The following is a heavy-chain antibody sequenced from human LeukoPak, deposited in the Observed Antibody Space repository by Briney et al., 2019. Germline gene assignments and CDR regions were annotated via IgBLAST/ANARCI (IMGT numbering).Heavy chain of an antibody. J-gene: IGHJ4*02. CDR2: FHFSGAI. V-gene: IGHV4-39*01. D-gene: IGHD3-22*01. CDR3: ARRYEGSGYAYDY. Sequence: SETLSLTCTVSGVSITTYSHNYDWIRQPPGKGLEWIGRFHFSGAINSNPSLKSRVTTVVATSNKQISLRLNSVTAADTAVYYCARRYEGSGYAYDYWGQGILVTVSS. CDR1: GVSITTYSHN.